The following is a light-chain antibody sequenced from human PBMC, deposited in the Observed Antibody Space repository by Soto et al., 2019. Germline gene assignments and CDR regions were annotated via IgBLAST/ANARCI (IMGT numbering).Light chain of an antibody. J-gene: IGKJ4*01. CDR1: QSISSY. Sequence: DIQMTQSPSSLSASVGDRVTITCRASQSISSYLNWYQQKPGKAPKLLIYAASSLQSGVPSRFSGSGSGTDFTLTISSLQLEDLATYYCQQSYGFPLSIGGGTKVEIK. V-gene: IGKV1-39*01. CDR2: AAS. CDR3: QQSYGFPLS.